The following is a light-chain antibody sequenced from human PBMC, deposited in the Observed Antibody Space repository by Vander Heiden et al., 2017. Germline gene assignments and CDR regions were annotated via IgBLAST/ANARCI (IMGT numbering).Light chain of an antibody. CDR3: QQYYSVPFT. V-gene: IGKV4-1*01. CDR2: WAS. CDR1: QSIFYSSNKKNY. Sequence: DIVMTQSPDSLSVFVGERATLNCKSSQSIFYSSNKKNYISWYQQKPGQPPKLLLSWASTRKSGVPERFSGSGSGTDFTLTISAPQPEDAAIYYCQQYYSVPFTFGGGTKVEIK. J-gene: IGKJ4*01.